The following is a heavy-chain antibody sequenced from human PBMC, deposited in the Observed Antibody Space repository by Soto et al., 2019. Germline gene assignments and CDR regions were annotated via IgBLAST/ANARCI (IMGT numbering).Heavy chain of an antibody. CDR3: ARDHDSSSWYEIPDYYYGMDV. CDR2: IYSGGST. D-gene: IGHD6-13*01. Sequence: EVQLVETGGGLIQPGGSLRLSCAASGFTVSINYMSWVRQAPGKGLEWVSVIYSGGSTYYADSVKGRFTISRDNSKNTRYLQMNSLRAEDTAVSYCARDHDSSSWYEIPDYYYGMDVWGQGTTVTVSS. V-gene: IGHV3-53*02. J-gene: IGHJ6*02. CDR1: GFTVSINY.